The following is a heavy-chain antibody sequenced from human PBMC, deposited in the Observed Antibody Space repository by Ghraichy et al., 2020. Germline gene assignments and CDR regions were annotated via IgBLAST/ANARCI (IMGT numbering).Heavy chain of an antibody. V-gene: IGHV3-11*01. D-gene: IGHD2-8*02. Sequence: GGSLRLSCAASGFTFSDYYMSWIRQAPGKGLEWVSYISSSGSTIYYADSVKGRFTISRDNAKNSLYLQMNSLRAEDTAVYYCARSISEVLDGEYNDYWGQGTLVTVSS. CDR1: GFTFSDYY. CDR2: ISSSGSTI. J-gene: IGHJ4*02. CDR3: ARSISEVLDGEYNDY.